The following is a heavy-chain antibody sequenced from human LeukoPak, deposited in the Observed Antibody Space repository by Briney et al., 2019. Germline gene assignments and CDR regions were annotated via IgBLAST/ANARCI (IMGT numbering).Heavy chain of an antibody. D-gene: IGHD1-26*01. Sequence: SQTLSLTCTVSGGSISSGSYYWSWVRQPAGKGLEWIGRIYTSGSTNYNPSLKSRVTISVDTSKNQFSLKLSSVTAADTAVYYCARDGTQPLDYWGQGTLVTVSS. CDR3: ARDGTQPLDY. CDR2: IYTSGST. J-gene: IGHJ4*02. V-gene: IGHV4-61*02. CDR1: GGSISSGSYY.